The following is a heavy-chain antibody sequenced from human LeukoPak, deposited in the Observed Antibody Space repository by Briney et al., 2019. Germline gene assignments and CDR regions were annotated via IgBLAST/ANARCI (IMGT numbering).Heavy chain of an antibody. CDR2: ISSSSSNT. V-gene: IGHV3-48*02. CDR3: AKSPIAAAGTFDY. CDR1: GFTFSSCS. D-gene: IGHD6-13*01. Sequence: GGSLRPSCAASGFTFSSCSMSWVRQAPGKGLEWVSYISSSSSNTWYADPVKGRFTISRDNAENSLYLQMNSLRDEDTAVYYCAKSPIAAAGTFDYWGRGTLVTVSS. J-gene: IGHJ4*02.